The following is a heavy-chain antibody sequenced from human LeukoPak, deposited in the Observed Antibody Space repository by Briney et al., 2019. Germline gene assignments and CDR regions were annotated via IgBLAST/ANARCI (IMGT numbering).Heavy chain of an antibody. CDR2: IYYSGST. V-gene: IGHV4-59*12. J-gene: IGHJ6*03. CDR1: GGSISSYY. CDR3: ARGFDILTGYNYYYMDV. Sequence: PSETLSLTCTVSGGSISSYYWSWIRQPPGKGLEWIGYIYYSGSTNYNPSLKSRVTISVDTSKNQFSLKLSSVTAADTAVYYCARGFDILTGYNYYYMDVWSKGTTVTVSS. D-gene: IGHD3-9*01.